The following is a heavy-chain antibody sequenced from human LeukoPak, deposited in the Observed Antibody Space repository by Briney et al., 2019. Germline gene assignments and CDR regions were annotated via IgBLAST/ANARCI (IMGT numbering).Heavy chain of an antibody. Sequence: SETLSLTCTVSGYSISSGYYWGWIRQPPGKGLEWIGSIYHSGSTYYNPSLKSRVTISVDTSKNQFSLKLSSVTAADTAVYYCARGRSGGAALRMTTVVTRPFDYWGQGTLVTVSS. CDR2: IYHSGST. CDR3: ARGRSGGAALRMTTVVTRPFDY. V-gene: IGHV4-38-2*02. CDR1: GYSISSGYY. D-gene: IGHD4-23*01. J-gene: IGHJ4*02.